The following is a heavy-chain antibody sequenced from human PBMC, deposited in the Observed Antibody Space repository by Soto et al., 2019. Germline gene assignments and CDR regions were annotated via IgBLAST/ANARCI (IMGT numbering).Heavy chain of an antibody. CDR1: GYIFTNYG. Sequence: QVQLVQSGPEVKKAGASVKVSCKASGYIFTNYGITWVRQAPGQGVEWMGWISANNGHTNYAQKFQGRVTMTTDTSTSTAYMELRSLRSDDTAVYYYARDFVGATSRKDYWGQGTLVTVSS. D-gene: IGHD1-26*01. J-gene: IGHJ4*02. CDR2: ISANNGHT. V-gene: IGHV1-18*01. CDR3: ARDFVGATSRKDY.